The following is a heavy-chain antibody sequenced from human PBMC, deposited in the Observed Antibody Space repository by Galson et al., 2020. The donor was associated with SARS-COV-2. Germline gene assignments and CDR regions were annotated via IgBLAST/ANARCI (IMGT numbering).Heavy chain of an antibody. J-gene: IGHJ3*02. Sequence: GGSLRLSCAVSGFTLSNYEMNWVRPAPGKGLEWVASISDSVPNIYYADSVTGRFAIYRDNAMNSLYMQMTSLRAEDTAVYYCASPYVAAASFFGAFDICGVGTVVTVSS. D-gene: IGHD2-15*01. CDR2: ISDSVPNI. CDR1: GFTLSNYE. V-gene: IGHV3-48*03. CDR3: ASPYVAAASFFGAFDI.